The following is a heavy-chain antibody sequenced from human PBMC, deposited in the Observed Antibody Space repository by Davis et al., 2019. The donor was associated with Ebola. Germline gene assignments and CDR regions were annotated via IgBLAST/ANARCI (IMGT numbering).Heavy chain of an antibody. CDR2: ISSSGSTI. CDR1: GFTFSTYS. V-gene: IGHV3-48*04. Sequence: PGGSLRLSCAASGFTFSTYSMNWVRQAPGKGLEWVSYISSSGSTIYYADSVKGRFTISRDNAKNSLYLQMNSLRAEDTAVYYCARVGSSGLGYYYYGMDVWGQGTTVTVSS. D-gene: IGHD6-6*01. J-gene: IGHJ6*02. CDR3: ARVGSSGLGYYYYGMDV.